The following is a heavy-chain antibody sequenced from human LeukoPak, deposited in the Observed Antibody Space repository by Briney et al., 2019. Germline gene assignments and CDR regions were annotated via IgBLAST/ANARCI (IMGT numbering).Heavy chain of an antibody. J-gene: IGHJ5*02. CDR1: GGSISNYY. Sequence: SETLSLTCAVSGGSISNYYWSWIRQPPGKGLEWIGNLDTTGSTNYNPSLGSRVTISRDSSKNQFCLKLTSLTAADTAVYYCARHQYCSGTSCYTSYWFDPWGQGTLVTVSS. V-gene: IGHV4-4*09. CDR3: ARHQYCSGTSCYTSYWFDP. D-gene: IGHD2-2*02. CDR2: LDTTGST.